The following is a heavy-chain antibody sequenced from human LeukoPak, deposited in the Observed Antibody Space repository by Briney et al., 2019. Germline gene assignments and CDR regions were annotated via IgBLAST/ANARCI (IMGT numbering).Heavy chain of an antibody. CDR3: ARDRSMDGSQYRWYFDL. V-gene: IGHV4-4*07. Sequence: SETLSLTCTVSGGSVNSYYWSWIRQPAGKGLEWIGRMFTGGSTNYNPSLKSRVTMSVDTSKNQFSLKLSSVTAADTAVYYCARDRSMDGSQYRWYFDLWGRGTLVTVSS. D-gene: IGHD1-26*01. CDR1: GGSVNSYY. J-gene: IGHJ2*01. CDR2: MFTGGST.